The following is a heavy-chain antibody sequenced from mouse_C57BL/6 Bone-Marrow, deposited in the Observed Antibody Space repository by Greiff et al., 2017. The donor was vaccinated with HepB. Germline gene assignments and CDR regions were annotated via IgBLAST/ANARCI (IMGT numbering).Heavy chain of an antibody. CDR3: ARVGHATGDYYYAMDY. D-gene: IGHD1-1*01. J-gene: IGHJ4*01. Sequence: VQLQQSGPELVKPGASVKISCKASGYSFTGYYMHWVKQSPEKSLEWIGGINPSTGGTSYNQKFKGKATLTVDKSSSTAYMQIKSLTSEDSAVYYCARVGHATGDYYYAMDYWGHGPAVTVAA. CDR2: INPSTGGT. CDR1: GYSFTGYY. V-gene: IGHV1-43*01.